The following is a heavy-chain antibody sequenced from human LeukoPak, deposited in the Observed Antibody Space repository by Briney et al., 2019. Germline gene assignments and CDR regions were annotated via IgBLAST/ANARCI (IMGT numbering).Heavy chain of an antibody. Sequence: PSETLSLTCTVSGGSIRSSYYYWGWIRQPPGKGLEWIGSIYDSGSTYYNPSLKSRVTISVDTSKNQFSLKLSSVTAADTAVYYCARGSPRLGPNPAFDYWGQGTLVTVSS. CDR3: ARGSPRLGPNPAFDY. J-gene: IGHJ4*02. CDR2: IYDSGST. D-gene: IGHD1-14*01. V-gene: IGHV4-39*01. CDR1: GGSIRSSYYY.